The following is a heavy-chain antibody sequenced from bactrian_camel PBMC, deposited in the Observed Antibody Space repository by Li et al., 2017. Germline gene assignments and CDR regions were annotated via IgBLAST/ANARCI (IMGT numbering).Heavy chain of an antibody. Sequence: QVQLVESGGGSVQAGGSLRLSCTASELSFADYAMGWFRQAPGEERKGVGWISRSGTGTYYPSSVAGRFTVSRDNAKNTLYLQMNSLKPEDTAMYYCATSHNSPVDRRFVYWGQGTQVTVS. V-gene: IGHV3S63*01. CDR1: ELSFADYA. CDR3: ATSHNSPVDRRFVY. J-gene: IGHJ4*01. CDR2: ISRSGTGT.